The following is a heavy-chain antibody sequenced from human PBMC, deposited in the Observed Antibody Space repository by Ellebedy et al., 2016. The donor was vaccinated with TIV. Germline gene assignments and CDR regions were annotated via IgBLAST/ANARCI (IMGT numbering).Heavy chain of an antibody. CDR3: ARLGQYQLPSDY. CDR2: IDQIGTT. J-gene: IGHJ4*02. D-gene: IGHD2-2*01. CDR1: GFTFSSYA. V-gene: IGHV4-34*01. Sequence: MPGGSLRLSCAASGFTFSSYAVSWIRQSPGKGLEWIGEIDQIGTTDYNPSLKSRVTLSVDPSKNQFSLKLSSVTAADTAVYYCARLGQYQLPSDYWGQGTLVTVSS.